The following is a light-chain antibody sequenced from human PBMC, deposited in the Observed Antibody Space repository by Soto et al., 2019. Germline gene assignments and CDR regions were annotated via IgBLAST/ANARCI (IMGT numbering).Light chain of an antibody. J-gene: IGKJ1*01. CDR1: QSVSSY. CDR3: QQRSNWPWK. CDR2: DAS. Sequence: EIVLTQSPATLSLSPGERATLSCRASQSVSSYLAWYQQKPGQAPRLLIYDASNSATGIPARFSGSGSGTDFTLTISSLEPEDFAVHYCQQRSNWPWKFGQGT. V-gene: IGKV3-11*01.